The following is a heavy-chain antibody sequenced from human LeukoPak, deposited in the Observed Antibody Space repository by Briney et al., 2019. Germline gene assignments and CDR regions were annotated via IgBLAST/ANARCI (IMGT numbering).Heavy chain of an antibody. CDR1: EFTFSSYA. CDR2: ISGSGGST. CDR3: AKCRGSGSFYWYFDL. D-gene: IGHD3-10*01. Sequence: GGSLRLSRAASEFTFSSYAMTWVRQAPGKGLDWVSTISGSGGSTYYAGSVQGRFTISRDNSKNTLYLQMNSLRAEDTAVYYCAKCRGSGSFYWYFDLWGRGTLVSVSS. J-gene: IGHJ2*01. V-gene: IGHV3-23*01.